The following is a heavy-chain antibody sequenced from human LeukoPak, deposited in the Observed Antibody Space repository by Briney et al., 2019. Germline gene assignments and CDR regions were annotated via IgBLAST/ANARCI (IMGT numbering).Heavy chain of an antibody. CDR3: ARGGVTDD. CDR2: ISSDGSDK. CDR1: GFTLSTYA. J-gene: IGHJ4*02. Sequence: GGSLRLSCVDSGFTLSTYAMHWVRQAPGKGLEWVAVISSDGSDKYYADSVKGRFTISRDNSKNTLYLQMSSLRVEDTAVYYCARGGVTDDWGQGTLVTVSS. D-gene: IGHD3-10*01. V-gene: IGHV3-30-3*01.